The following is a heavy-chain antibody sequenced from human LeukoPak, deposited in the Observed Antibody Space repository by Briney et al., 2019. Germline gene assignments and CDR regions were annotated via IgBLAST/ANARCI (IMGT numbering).Heavy chain of an antibody. CDR3: ARSYSGTGYYYYGMDV. V-gene: IGHV4-59*01. CDR1: GCTISSYD. CDR2: FHYTWST. Sequence: PAETLTLTCTGSGCTISSYDRSWIRQPPGQGLEWIGYFHYTWSTNYNPSLKSRVTISLDTSKIQFSLKLTSVTAADTAVYYCARSYSGTGYYYYGMDVWGQGTTVTVSS. J-gene: IGHJ6*02. D-gene: IGHD1-26*01.